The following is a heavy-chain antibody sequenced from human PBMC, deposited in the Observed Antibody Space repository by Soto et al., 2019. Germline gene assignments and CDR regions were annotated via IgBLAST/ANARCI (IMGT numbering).Heavy chain of an antibody. Sequence: SETLSLTCFVSGYFIGAGGYYWSWIRHHPGKGLEWIGSFYSSGSIIYNPSLRSRVSITGDMSTNQFSMSLTSVTAADTARYYCARMYSSGSGWFHPWGQGTLVTSPQ. CDR1: GYFIGAGGYY. CDR2: FYSSGSI. D-gene: IGHD6-19*01. CDR3: ARMYSSGSGWFHP. J-gene: IGHJ5*02. V-gene: IGHV4-31*03.